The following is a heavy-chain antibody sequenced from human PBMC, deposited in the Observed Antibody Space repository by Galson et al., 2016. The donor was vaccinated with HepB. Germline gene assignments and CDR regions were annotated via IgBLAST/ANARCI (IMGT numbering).Heavy chain of an antibody. V-gene: IGHV4-31*03. CDR3: ARSRVVRDSYYYMDV. J-gene: IGHJ6*03. Sequence: TLSLTCTVSGRPITNAGYYWSWVRQHQGKGLDWVGYISNSGSTYYKPSLQSRVTISADTAKNQLSLKVNSVTAADTGVYYCARSRVVRDSYYYMDVWGKGTTVTVSS. D-gene: IGHD3-10*01. CDR1: GRPITNAGYY. CDR2: ISNSGST.